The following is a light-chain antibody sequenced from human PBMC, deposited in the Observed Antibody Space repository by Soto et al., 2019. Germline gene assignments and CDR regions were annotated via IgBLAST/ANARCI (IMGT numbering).Light chain of an antibody. CDR3: QSYDSSLSGWV. J-gene: IGLJ3*02. Sequence: QSVLTQPPSVSGAPGQRVTLSCTGSSSDIGAHYDVHWYQQLPGTAPKLLIYGNNNRPSGVPDRFSGSKSGTSASLAITGLQAEDEADYYCQSYDSSLSGWVFGGGTQLTVL. V-gene: IGLV1-40*01. CDR1: SSDIGAHYD. CDR2: GNN.